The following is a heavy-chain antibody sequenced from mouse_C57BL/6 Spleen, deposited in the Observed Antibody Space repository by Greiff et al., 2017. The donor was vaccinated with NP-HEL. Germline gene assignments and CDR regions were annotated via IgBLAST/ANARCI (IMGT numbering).Heavy chain of an antibody. Sequence: QVQLQQPGAELVKPGASVKMSCKASGYTFTSYWITWVKQRPGQGLEWIGDIYPGSGSTNYNEKFKSKATLTVDTSSSTAYMQLSSLTSEDSAVYYCAREGNYYGDFDVWGTGTTVTVSS. J-gene: IGHJ1*03. CDR3: AREGNYYGDFDV. CDR2: IYPGSGST. D-gene: IGHD1-2*01. CDR1: GYTFTSYW. V-gene: IGHV1-55*01.